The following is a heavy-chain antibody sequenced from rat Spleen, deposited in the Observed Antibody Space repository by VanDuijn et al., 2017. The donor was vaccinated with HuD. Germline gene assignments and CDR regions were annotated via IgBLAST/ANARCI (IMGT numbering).Heavy chain of an antibody. V-gene: IGHV5-31*01. CDR1: GFTFNNYW. J-gene: IGHJ3*01. Sequence: EVQLVESGGGLVQPGRSLKLSCVASGFTFNNYWMTYIRQAPGKGLEWVASITNNGGNTYYPDSVKGRFTISRDNAKNTQYLQMDSLRSEDTATYYCATVLQGHGFAYWGQGTLVTVSS. D-gene: IGHD1-1*01. CDR2: ITNNGGNT. CDR3: ATVLQGHGFAY.